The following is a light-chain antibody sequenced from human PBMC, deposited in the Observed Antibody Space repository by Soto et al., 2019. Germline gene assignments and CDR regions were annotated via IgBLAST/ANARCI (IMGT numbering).Light chain of an antibody. CDR2: DVS. CDR3: CSYAGSYTLWV. J-gene: IGLJ3*02. CDR1: SSDVGGYNF. Sequence: QSALTQPRSVSGSPGQSVAISCTGTSSDVGGYNFVSWYQQHPGKAPKLIIYDVSKRPSGVPERFSGSKSGNTASLTLSGLQAEDEADYYCCSYAGSYTLWVFGGGTKVTVL. V-gene: IGLV2-11*01.